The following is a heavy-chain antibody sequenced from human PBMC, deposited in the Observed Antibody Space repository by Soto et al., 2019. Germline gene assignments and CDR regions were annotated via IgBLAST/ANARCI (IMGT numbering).Heavy chain of an antibody. CDR1: GGSISSYY. Sequence: SETLSLTCTVSGGSISSYYWSWIRQPAGKGLEWIGRIYTSGSTNYNPSLKSRVTMSVDTSKNQFSLKLSSVTAADTAVYYCAGELELRLGNWFDPWGQGTLVTVSS. CDR3: AGELELRLGNWFDP. J-gene: IGHJ5*02. D-gene: IGHD1-7*01. V-gene: IGHV4-4*07. CDR2: IYTSGST.